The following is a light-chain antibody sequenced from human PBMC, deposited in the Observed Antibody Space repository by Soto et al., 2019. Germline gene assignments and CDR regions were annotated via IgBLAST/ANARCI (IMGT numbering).Light chain of an antibody. J-gene: IGLJ1*01. CDR2: DVS. V-gene: IGLV2-11*01. Sequence: QSALTQPRSVSGSPGQSVTLSCTGTSSDVGGYNYVSWYQQHPGKAPKLMIYDVSKRPSGVPDRFSGSKSGNTASLTISGLHADDEAYYYCCSYAGSYTYVFGTGTKLTVL. CDR1: SSDVGGYNY. CDR3: CSYAGSYTYV.